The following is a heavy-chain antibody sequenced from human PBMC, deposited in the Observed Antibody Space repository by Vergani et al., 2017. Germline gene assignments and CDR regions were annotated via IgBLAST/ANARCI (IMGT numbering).Heavy chain of an antibody. J-gene: IGHJ6*02. CDR2: IRYDGSSE. CDR3: ANSVIAGNVGVAYFGMDV. Sequence: QVQILQSGGGVVQPGGSLRLSCTLSGFTLNTYGIHWVRQAPGKGLEWVSFIRYDGSSEYYGDSVKGRFTISRDKSQNTVNLQMNSLRTEDTAVYFCANSVIAGNVGVAYFGMDVWGQGPRSPSP. V-gene: IGHV3-30*02. D-gene: IGHD2/OR15-2a*01. CDR1: GFTLNTYG.